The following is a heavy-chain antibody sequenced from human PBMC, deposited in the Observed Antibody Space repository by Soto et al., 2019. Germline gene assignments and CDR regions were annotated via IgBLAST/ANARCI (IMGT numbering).Heavy chain of an antibody. J-gene: IGHJ4*02. CDR1: GFTFSDYY. Sequence: GGSLRLSCAASGFTFSDYYMSWIRQAPGKGLEWVSYISSSGSTIYYADSVKGRFTISRDSAKNSLYLQMNSLRAEDTAVYYCARVVDSGYYPDYWGQGTLVTVSS. V-gene: IGHV3-11*01. CDR3: ARVVDSGYYPDY. D-gene: IGHD3-22*01. CDR2: ISSSGSTI.